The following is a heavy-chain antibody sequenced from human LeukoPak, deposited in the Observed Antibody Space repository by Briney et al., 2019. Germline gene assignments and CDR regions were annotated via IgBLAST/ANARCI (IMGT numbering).Heavy chain of an antibody. CDR1: GFTFSNYV. D-gene: IGHD3-10*01. CDR3: TTAVGSGEMDY. Sequence: GGSLRLPCVASGFTFSNYVLHWVRQAPGKGLEWVGRIKSKTDGGTTDYAAPVKGRFTISRDDSKNTLYLQMNSLKTEDTAVYYCTTAVGSGEMDYWGQGTLVTVSS. CDR2: IKSKTDGGTT. V-gene: IGHV3-15*01. J-gene: IGHJ4*02.